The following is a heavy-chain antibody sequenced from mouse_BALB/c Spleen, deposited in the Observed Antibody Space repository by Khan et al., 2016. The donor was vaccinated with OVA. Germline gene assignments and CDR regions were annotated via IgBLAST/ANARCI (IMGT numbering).Heavy chain of an antibody. CDR2: IWAGGST. V-gene: IGHV2-9*02. CDR3: ARETAYYGNYEAMDY. CDR1: GFSLSNYG. J-gene: IGHJ4*01. Sequence: QVQLKESGPGLVAPSQSLSITCTVSGFSLSNYGVNWVRQPPGKGLEWLGIIWAGGSTNYNSALMSKLSIRKDNAKSQVFLQMNSLQTDDTAMYYCARETAYYGNYEAMDYWGQGTSVTVSS. D-gene: IGHD2-10*01.